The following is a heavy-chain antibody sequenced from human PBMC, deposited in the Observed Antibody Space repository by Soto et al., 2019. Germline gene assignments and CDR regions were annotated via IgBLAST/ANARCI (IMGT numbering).Heavy chain of an antibody. D-gene: IGHD6-19*01. CDR2: IYYSGST. CDR3: AREYSSGYGWFDP. CDR1: GGSISSYY. J-gene: IGHJ5*02. Sequence: SETLSLTCTVSGGSISSYYWSWIRQPPGKGLEWIGYIYYSGSTNYNPYLKSRVTMSVDTSKNQFPLKLSSVTAADTAVYYCAREYSSGYGWFDPWGQGTLVTVSS. V-gene: IGHV4-59*01.